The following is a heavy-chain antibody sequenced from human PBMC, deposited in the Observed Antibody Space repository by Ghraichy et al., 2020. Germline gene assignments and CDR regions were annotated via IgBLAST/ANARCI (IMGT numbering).Heavy chain of an antibody. CDR1: GFTFSNYW. CDR2: INSGGSTI. D-gene: IGHD2/OR15-2a*01. J-gene: IGHJ3*02. CDR3: ASLYPLGI. V-gene: IGHV3-74*01. Sequence: GGSLRLSCAASGFTFSNYWMHWVRQAPGKGLVWVSRINSGGSTINYADSVKGRFTISRDNAKNTLYLQMNSLRDEDTAMYYCASLYPLGIWGQGTMVTVSS.